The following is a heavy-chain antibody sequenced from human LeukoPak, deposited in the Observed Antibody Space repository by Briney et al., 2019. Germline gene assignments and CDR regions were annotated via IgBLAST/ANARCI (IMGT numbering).Heavy chain of an antibody. CDR2: IYYSGST. Sequence: SETLSLTCTVSGGSISSSSYYWGWIRQPPGKGLEWIGSIYYSGSTYYNPSLKSRVTISVDTSKNQFSLKLSSVTAADTAVYYCAREGYDILTGSSWFDPWGQGTLVTVSP. CDR3: AREGYDILTGSSWFDP. J-gene: IGHJ5*02. CDR1: GGSISSSSYY. D-gene: IGHD3-9*01. V-gene: IGHV4-39*07.